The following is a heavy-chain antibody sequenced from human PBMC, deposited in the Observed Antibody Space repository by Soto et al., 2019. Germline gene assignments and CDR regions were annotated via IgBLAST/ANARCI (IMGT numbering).Heavy chain of an antibody. J-gene: IGHJ4*02. Sequence: SVQDSRHAGGYTLRPYPIQWLRPSPAQGLAYVGWISPKSGGAAYAQKLRGGATMPRDTSVNLAPLHPSRLPSDDTAVHVCAKDQRGLRCDMDYWGQGPRGTVSS. CDR3: AKDQRGLRCDMDY. CDR1: GYTLRPYP. CDR2: ISPKSGGA. D-gene: IGHD3-9*01. V-gene: IGHV1-2*02.